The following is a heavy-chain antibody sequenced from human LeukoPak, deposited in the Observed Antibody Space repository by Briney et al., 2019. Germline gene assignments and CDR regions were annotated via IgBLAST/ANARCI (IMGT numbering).Heavy chain of an antibody. V-gene: IGHV4-39*01. J-gene: IGHJ4*02. CDR2: IYYSGST. CDR3: ARSRSGEFDY. Sequence: SETLSLTCTVSGGSISSSSYYWGWIRQPPGKGLEWIGSIYYSGSTYYNPSLKSRVTISVDTSKNQFSLKLNSVTAADTAVYYCARSRSGEFDYWGQGTLVTVSS. D-gene: IGHD3-10*01. CDR1: GGSISSSSYY.